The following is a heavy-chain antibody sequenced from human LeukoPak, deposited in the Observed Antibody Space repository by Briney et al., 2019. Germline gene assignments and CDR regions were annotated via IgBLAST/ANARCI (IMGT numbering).Heavy chain of an antibody. V-gene: IGHV1-46*01. CDR1: GYTFTSYY. J-gene: IGHJ4*02. CDR3: ASRAKQITIFGVVIDDY. Sequence: GASVKVSCEASGYTFTSYYMHWVRRAPGQGLEWMGIINPSGGSTSYAQKFQGRVTMTRDTSTSTVYMELSSLRSEDTAVYYCASRAKQITIFGVVIDDYWGQGTLVTVSS. D-gene: IGHD3-3*01. CDR2: INPSGGST.